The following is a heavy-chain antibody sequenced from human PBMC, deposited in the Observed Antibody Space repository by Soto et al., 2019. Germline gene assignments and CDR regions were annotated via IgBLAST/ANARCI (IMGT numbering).Heavy chain of an antibody. CDR3: ATQGLPNH. CDR2: IYHSGST. J-gene: IGHJ5*02. CDR1: GGSISSGGYS. D-gene: IGHD4-17*01. Sequence: SETLSLTCAVSGGSISSGGYSWSWIRQPPGKGLEWIGCIYHSGSTYYNPSLKSRVTISVDTSKNQFSLRLSSVTAADTAVYYCATQGLPNHWGQGTLVTVSS. V-gene: IGHV4-30-2*03.